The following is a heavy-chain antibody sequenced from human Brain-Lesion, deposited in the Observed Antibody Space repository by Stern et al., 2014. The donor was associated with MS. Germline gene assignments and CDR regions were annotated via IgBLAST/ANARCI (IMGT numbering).Heavy chain of an antibody. V-gene: IGHV1-2*04. CDR2: INPKSGGT. Sequence: VQLVESGAEVKKPGASVKVSCKASGYTFTGYYMHWVRQAPGQGLEWMGWINPKSGGTNYAQKFQGWVTMTRDPSINTAYMDLSRLRSDDTAVYYCATYYYDSTGYNDFWGQGTLVTVSS. D-gene: IGHD3-22*01. CDR3: ATYYYDSTGYNDF. J-gene: IGHJ4*02. CDR1: GYTFTGYY.